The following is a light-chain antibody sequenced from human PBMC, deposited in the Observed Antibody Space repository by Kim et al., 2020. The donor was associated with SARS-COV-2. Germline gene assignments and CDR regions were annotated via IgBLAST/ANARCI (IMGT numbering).Light chain of an antibody. CDR1: SSNIGHNY. V-gene: IGLV1-51*01. CDR2: DNN. J-gene: IGLJ3*02. CDR3: GTWDSSLSAV. Sequence: PGQKVTISCSGSSSNIGHNYVSWYQQLPRTAPKLLIYDNNKRPSGIPDRFSGSKSGTSATLGITGLQTGDEADYYCGTWDSSLSAVFGGGTQLTVL.